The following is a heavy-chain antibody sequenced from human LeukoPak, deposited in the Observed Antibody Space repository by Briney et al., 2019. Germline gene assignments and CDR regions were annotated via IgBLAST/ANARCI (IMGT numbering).Heavy chain of an antibody. Sequence: ASVKVSCKASGGTFSSYAISWVRQAPGQGLEWMGRIIPILGIANYAQKFQGRVTITADKSTSTAYMELSSLRSEDTAVYYCARDGIVVVVAAVYYYGMDVWGQGTTVTVSS. V-gene: IGHV1-69*04. J-gene: IGHJ6*02. D-gene: IGHD2-15*01. CDR3: ARDGIVVVVAAVYYYGMDV. CDR2: IIPILGIA. CDR1: GGTFSSYA.